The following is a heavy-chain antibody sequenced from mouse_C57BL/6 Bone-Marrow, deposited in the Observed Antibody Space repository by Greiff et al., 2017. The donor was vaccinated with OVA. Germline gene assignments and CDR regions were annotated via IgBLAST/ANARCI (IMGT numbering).Heavy chain of an antibody. J-gene: IGHJ1*03. CDR2: IHPNSGST. Sequence: QVQLQQSGAELVKPGASVKLSCKASGYTFTSYWMHWVKQRPGQGLEWIGMIHPNSGSTNYNEKFKSKATLTVDKSSSTAYMQLSSLTSEDSAVYYCARRDYYGSSFYWYFDVWGTGTTVTVSS. D-gene: IGHD1-1*01. V-gene: IGHV1-64*01. CDR3: ARRDYYGSSFYWYFDV. CDR1: GYTFTSYW.